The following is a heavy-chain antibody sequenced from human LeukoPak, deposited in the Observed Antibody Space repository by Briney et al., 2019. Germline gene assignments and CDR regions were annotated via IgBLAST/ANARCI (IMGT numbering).Heavy chain of an antibody. CDR1: GFPFTIYA. V-gene: IGHV3-23*01. CDR2: IGGSST. Sequence: PGGSLRLSCAAPGFPFTIYAMSWVRQAPGKGLEWVSSIGGSSTYYADFVKGRFTISRDTSKNTMDLQMNSLRAEDTAIYYCAKYRGFGDSYDSWGQGTLVTVSS. D-gene: IGHD3-10*01. J-gene: IGHJ4*02. CDR3: AKYRGFGDSYDS.